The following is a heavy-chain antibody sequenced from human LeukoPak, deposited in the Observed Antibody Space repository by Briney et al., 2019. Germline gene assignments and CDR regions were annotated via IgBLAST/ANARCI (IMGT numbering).Heavy chain of an antibody. V-gene: IGHV3-73*01. CDR2: IGGKPDNYAT. CDR3: TIRVAHDAFNM. CDR1: GFTFSGSS. Sequence: GGSLRLSCAASGFTFSGSSLYWVRQPSGKGLEWVSRIGGKPDNYATTYAASVMGRFTISRDDSESTAYLQMNSLKTEDTAVYYCTIRVAHDAFNMWGQGAMVTVSS. D-gene: IGHD5-12*01. J-gene: IGHJ3*02.